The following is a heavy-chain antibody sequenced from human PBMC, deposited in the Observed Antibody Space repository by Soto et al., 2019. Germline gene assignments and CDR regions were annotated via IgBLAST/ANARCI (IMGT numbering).Heavy chain of an antibody. CDR1: GCTFSSYS. Sequence: GASLRRSRGAPGCTFSSYSLHWARQAPGKGLEWVSYISSSSSTIYYADSVKGRFTISRDNAKNSLYLQMNSLRDEDTAVYYCARIPYYYYGMDVWGQGTTVTVSS. J-gene: IGHJ6*02. V-gene: IGHV3-48*02. CDR3: ARIPYYYYGMDV. CDR2: ISSSSSTI.